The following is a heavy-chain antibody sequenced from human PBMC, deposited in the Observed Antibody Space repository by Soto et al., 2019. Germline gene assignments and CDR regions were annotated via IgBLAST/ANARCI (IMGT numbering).Heavy chain of an antibody. CDR1: GGSISSYY. J-gene: IGHJ6*03. D-gene: IGHD1-7*01. Sequence: SETLSLTCTVSGGSISSYYWSWIRQPPGKGLEWIGYIYYSGSTNYNPSLKSRVTISVDTSKNQFSLKLSSVTAADTAVYYCARETGGTTSYYMEVWGKGTTVTVSS. V-gene: IGHV4-59*08. CDR3: ARETGGTTSYYMEV. CDR2: IYYSGST.